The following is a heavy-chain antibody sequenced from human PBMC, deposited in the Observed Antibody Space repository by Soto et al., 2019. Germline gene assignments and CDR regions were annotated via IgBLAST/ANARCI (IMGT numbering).Heavy chain of an antibody. CDR1: GGSISRYY. CDR2: YYLSGSA. D-gene: IGHD2-15*01. CDR3: AGALGGGGTYWYFEL. Sequence: SETLSLTPTGSGGSISRYYWTWIRQPPSQRFEWIGDYYLSGSAQYNRSLKRRDTMSVHTTKNQCSMKLSSVTAADTASYYCAGALGGGGTYWYFELCGRDTLVTV. J-gene: IGHJ2*01. V-gene: IGHV4-59*01.